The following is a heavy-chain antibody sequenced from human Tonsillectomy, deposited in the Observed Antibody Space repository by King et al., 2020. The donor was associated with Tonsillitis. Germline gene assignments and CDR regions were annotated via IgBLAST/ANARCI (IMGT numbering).Heavy chain of an antibody. D-gene: IGHD2-2*01. CDR2: ITDDGSNE. Sequence: VQSGRSLRLSCAASGFTFSTYGMHWVRQAPGKGLEWVAVITDDGSNEYYADSVKGRFTVSRDNSKNTLYLQMNSLRAEDTAIYYCAKDPALGYCSSTSCYAFDYWGQGTLVTVSS. V-gene: IGHV3-30*18. CDR1: GFTFSTYG. J-gene: IGHJ4*02. CDR3: AKDPALGYCSSTSCYAFDY.